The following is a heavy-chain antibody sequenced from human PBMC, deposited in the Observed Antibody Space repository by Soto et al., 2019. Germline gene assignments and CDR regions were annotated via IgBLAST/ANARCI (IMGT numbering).Heavy chain of an antibody. CDR2: IKQDGSEK. D-gene: IGHD6-13*01. J-gene: IGHJ3*02. V-gene: IGHV3-7*01. CDR1: GFTFSSYW. CDR3: ARDELWEPGIAAADAFDI. Sequence: GGSLRLSCAASGFTFSSYWMSWVRQAPGKGLEWVANIKQDGSEKSYVDSVKGRFTISRDKAKNSLYLQMNSLRAEDTAVYYCARDELWEPGIAAADAFDIWGQGTMVTVSS.